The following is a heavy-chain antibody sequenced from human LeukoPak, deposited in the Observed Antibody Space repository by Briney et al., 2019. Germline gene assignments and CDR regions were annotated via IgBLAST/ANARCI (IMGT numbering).Heavy chain of an antibody. V-gene: IGHV4-61*02. CDR2: IYTSGST. CDR1: GGSISSGSYY. Sequence: SETLSLTCTVSGGSISSGSYYWSWIRQPAGKGLEWIGRIYTSGSTNYNPSLKSRVTISVDTSKNQFSLKLSSATAADTAVYYCARQKVAARGPMNALLNWFDPWGQGTLVTVSS. D-gene: IGHD6-6*01. CDR3: ARQKVAARGPMNALLNWFDP. J-gene: IGHJ5*02.